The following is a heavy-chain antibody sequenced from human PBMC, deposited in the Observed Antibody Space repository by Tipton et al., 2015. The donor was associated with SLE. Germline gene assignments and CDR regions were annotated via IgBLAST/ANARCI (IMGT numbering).Heavy chain of an antibody. Sequence: TLSLTCTVSGGSISSYYWSWIRQPPGKGLEWIGYFYYSGTTNYNSGSTNYNPSLKSRVSISVDTSKNQFSLRLSSVTAADTAVYYCARGTTADYWGQGTLDTVSS. V-gene: IGHV4-59*01. CDR2: FYYSGTTNYNSGST. D-gene: IGHD4-17*01. CDR3: ARGTTADY. CDR1: GGSISSYY. J-gene: IGHJ4*02.